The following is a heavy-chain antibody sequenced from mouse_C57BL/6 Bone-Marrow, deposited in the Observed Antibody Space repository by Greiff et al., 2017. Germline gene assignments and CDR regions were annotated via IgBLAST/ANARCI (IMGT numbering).Heavy chain of an antibody. V-gene: IGHV1-56*01. CDR3: TRESNTTGFDY. CDR1: GYTFTSHW. J-gene: IGHJ2*01. Sequence: QVQLQQSGPELVRPGASVKISCKAPGYTFTSHWMQWVRQRPGQGLAWIGEIFPGGGCTYYNEKFKGKATLTADKSSSTAYMELRILTAEDSALYFCTRESNTTGFDYWGQGTTLTVSS. D-gene: IGHD5-2*01. CDR2: IFPGGGCT.